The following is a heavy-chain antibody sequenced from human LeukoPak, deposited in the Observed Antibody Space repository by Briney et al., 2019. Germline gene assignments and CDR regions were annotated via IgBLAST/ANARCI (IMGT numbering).Heavy chain of an antibody. CDR3: ARLQLWTGTPLDY. CDR2: ISSSGSTI. J-gene: IGHJ4*02. Sequence: GGSLRLSCAASGFTFSDYYMSWIRQAPGKGLEWVSYISSSGSTIYYADSVNGRFTISRDNAKNSLYLQMNSLRAEDTAVYYCARLQLWTGTPLDYWGQGTLVTVSS. D-gene: IGHD5-18*01. V-gene: IGHV3-11*04. CDR1: GFTFSDYY.